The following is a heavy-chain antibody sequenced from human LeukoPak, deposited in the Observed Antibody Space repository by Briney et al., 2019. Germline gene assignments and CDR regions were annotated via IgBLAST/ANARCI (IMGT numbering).Heavy chain of an antibody. CDR3: ARYSTGWYYFDY. V-gene: IGHV4-59*08. CDR1: GGSISSYY. D-gene: IGHD6-19*01. CDR2: IYYSGST. J-gene: IGHJ4*02. Sequence: PSETLSLTCTVSGGSISSYYWSWIRQSPGKGLEWIGYIYYSGSTNYNPSLKSRVTISVDTSKNQFSLKLSSVTAADTALYYCARYSTGWYYFDYWGQGTLVTVSS.